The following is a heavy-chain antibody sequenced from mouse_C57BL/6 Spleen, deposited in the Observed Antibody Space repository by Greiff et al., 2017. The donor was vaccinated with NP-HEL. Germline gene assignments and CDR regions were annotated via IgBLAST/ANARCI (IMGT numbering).Heavy chain of an antibody. D-gene: IGHD1-1*01. V-gene: IGHV1-82*01. CDR2: IYPGDGDT. CDR1: GYAFSSSW. Sequence: VQLQQSGPELVKPGASVKISCKASGYAFSSSWMNWVKQRPGKGLEWIGRIYPGDGDTNYNGKFKGKATLTADKSSSTAYMQLSSLTSEDSAVYFCARGHGSRSWFAYWGQGTLVTVSA. J-gene: IGHJ3*01. CDR3: ARGHGSRSWFAY.